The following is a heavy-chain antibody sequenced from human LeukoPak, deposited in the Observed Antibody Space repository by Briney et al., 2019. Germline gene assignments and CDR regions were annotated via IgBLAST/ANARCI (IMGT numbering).Heavy chain of an antibody. D-gene: IGHD2-2*01. J-gene: IGHJ4*02. CDR2: MNEFETEK. CDR3: ARVLYGSSVNVMDY. CDR1: GFTFSSYW. Sequence: GGSLRLSCAASGFTFSSYWMSWVRQAPGKGLEWVANMNEFETEKYYVGSVRGRFTISRDNAEKSLFLHMNSLRVEDTAVYRCARVLYGSSVNVMDYWGPGTLVTVSS. V-gene: IGHV3-7*01.